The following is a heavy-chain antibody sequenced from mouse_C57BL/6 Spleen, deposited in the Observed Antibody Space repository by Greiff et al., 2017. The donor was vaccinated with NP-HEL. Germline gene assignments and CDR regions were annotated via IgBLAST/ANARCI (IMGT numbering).Heavy chain of an antibody. CDR2: INPSTGGT. CDR3: ASPAYYSNFDY. Sequence: VQLKESGPELVKPGASVKISCKASGYSFTGYYMNWVKQSPEKSLEWIGEINPSTGGTTYNQKFKAKATLTVDKSSSTAYMQLKSLTSEDSAVYYCASPAYYSNFDYWGQGTTLTVSS. V-gene: IGHV1-42*01. CDR1: GYSFTGYY. D-gene: IGHD2-5*01. J-gene: IGHJ2*01.